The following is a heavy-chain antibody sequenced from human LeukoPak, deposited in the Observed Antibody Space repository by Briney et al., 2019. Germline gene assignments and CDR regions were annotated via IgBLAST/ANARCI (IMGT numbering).Heavy chain of an antibody. J-gene: IGHJ1*01. CDR3: ATPLTYRNYARSASHR. CDR1: GFTVSSTH. Sequence: GGSLRLSCAASGFTVSSTHMSWVRQAPGKGLEWVSLIYRDGSIHYADSVKGRFTISRDNSKNTLYLQMNSLRAEDTAVYYCATPLTYRNYARSASHRWGRGTLVTVSS. CDR2: IYRDGSI. V-gene: IGHV3-53*01. D-gene: IGHD4-11*01.